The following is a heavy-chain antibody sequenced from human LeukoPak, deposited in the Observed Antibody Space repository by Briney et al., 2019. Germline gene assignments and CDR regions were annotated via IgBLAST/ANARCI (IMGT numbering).Heavy chain of an antibody. CDR2: ISSSSYI. CDR1: GFTFSSYS. CDR3: AREGYSSGWYYYYYYMDV. J-gene: IGHJ6*03. V-gene: IGHV3-21*01. D-gene: IGHD6-19*01. Sequence: GGSLRLSCAASGFTFSSYSMNWVRQAPGKGLEWVSSISSSSYIYYADSVKGRFTISRDNAKNSLYLQMNSLRAEDTAVYYCAREGYSSGWYYYYYYMDVWGKGTTVTISS.